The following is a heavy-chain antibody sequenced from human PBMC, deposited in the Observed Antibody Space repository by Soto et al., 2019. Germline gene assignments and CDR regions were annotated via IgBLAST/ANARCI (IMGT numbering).Heavy chain of an antibody. CDR2: INSDGSTI. D-gene: IGHD3-10*01. V-gene: IGHV3-74*01. CDR3: VRDRGYPDSFDV. CDR1: GYTFSPFW. J-gene: IGHJ3*01. Sequence: GGSLRLSCAASGYTFSPFWMHWVRQAPGKGLVWVSHINSDGSTIVYAESVKGRFTISRDNGKNTLYLQMNSLKAEDTAVYYCVRDRGYPDSFDVWGRGTMVTVSS.